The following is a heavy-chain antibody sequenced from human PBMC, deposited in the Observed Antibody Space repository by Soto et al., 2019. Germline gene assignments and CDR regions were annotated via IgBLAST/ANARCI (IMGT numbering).Heavy chain of an antibody. CDR3: AKGDYVWGSYRYSPFHDAFDI. J-gene: IGHJ3*02. V-gene: IGHV3-23*01. D-gene: IGHD3-16*02. Sequence: PGGSLRLSCAASGFTFSSYAMSWVRQAPEKGLEWVSAISGSGGSTYYADSVKGRFTISRDNSKNTLYLQMNSLRAEDTAVYYCAKGDYVWGSYRYSPFHDAFDIWGQGTMVTVSS. CDR2: ISGSGGST. CDR1: GFTFSSYA.